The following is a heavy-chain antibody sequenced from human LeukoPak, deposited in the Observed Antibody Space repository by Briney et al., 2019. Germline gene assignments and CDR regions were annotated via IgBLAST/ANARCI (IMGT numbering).Heavy chain of an antibody. CDR2: INPNSGGT. CDR3: ARLDRVGYCSSTSCEGYYYYYYMDV. J-gene: IGHJ6*03. CDR1: GYTFTGYY. Sequence: ASVKVSCKASGYTFTGYYMHWVRQAPGQGLEWMGWINPNSGGTNYAQKFQGRVTMTRDTSISAAYMELSRLRSDDTAVYYCARLDRVGYCSSTSCEGYYYYYYMDVWGKGTTVTVSS. V-gene: IGHV1-2*02. D-gene: IGHD2-2*01.